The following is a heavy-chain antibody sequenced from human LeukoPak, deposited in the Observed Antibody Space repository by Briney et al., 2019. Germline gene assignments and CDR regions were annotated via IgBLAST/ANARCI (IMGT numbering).Heavy chain of an antibody. D-gene: IGHD3-22*01. J-gene: IGHJ6*03. V-gene: IGHV4-34*01. CDR2: INHGGST. Sequence: SETLSLTCAVYGRSFSGYYWSWIRQPPGKGLEWIGEINHGGSTNYNPSLKSRVTISVDTSKNQFSLKLSSVTAADTAVYYCARGVRGYYDSSGYYSYYYYYYMDVWGKGTTVTVSS. CDR1: GRSFSGYY. CDR3: ARGVRGYYDSSGYYSYYYYYYMDV.